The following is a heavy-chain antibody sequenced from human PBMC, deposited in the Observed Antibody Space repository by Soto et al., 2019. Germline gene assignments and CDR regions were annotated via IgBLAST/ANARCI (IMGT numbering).Heavy chain of an antibody. V-gene: IGHV3-74*01. D-gene: IGHD2-21*02. CDR1: RFTFSSYW. Sequence: GGSLRLSCAASRFTFSSYWMHWVRQAPGKGPMWVSRINPDGSSTSYADSVKGRFTISRDNAKNTLYLEMNSLRAEGTAAYYCAILAVVTPMPDAFDIWGLGTVVTVSS. CDR3: AILAVVTPMPDAFDI. CDR2: INPDGSST. J-gene: IGHJ3*02.